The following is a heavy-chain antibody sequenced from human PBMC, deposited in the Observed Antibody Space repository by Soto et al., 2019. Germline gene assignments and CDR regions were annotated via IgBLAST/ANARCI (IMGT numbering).Heavy chain of an antibody. D-gene: IGHD4-17*01. J-gene: IGHJ4*02. CDR2: ISGSGGST. CDR1: GFTFSSYA. V-gene: IGHV3-23*01. CDR3: AKDTIPPAETTVVTPFDY. Sequence: PGGSLRLSCAASGFTFSSYAMSWVRQAPGKGLEWVSAISGSGGSTYYADSVKGRFTISRDNSKSTLYLQMNSLRAEDTAVYYCAKDTIPPAETTVVTPFDYWGQGTLVTVSS.